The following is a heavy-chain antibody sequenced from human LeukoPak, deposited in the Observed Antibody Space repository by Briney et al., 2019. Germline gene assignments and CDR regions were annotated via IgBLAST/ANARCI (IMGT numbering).Heavy chain of an antibody. CDR3: ARGPPGRVYETSKRGLFDP. CDR2: INPCGGST. CDR1: GYTFSSYF. J-gene: IGHJ5*02. V-gene: IGHV1-46*03. Sequence: ASVTVSCKASGYTFSSYFIHWVRPAPGQGREWMGIINPCGGSTNNAQKFQGRVTMTRDTTTSTVFMELISLRSEDTAVYFCARGPPGRVYETSKRGLFDPWGQGTLVTVSS. D-gene: IGHD2-2*01.